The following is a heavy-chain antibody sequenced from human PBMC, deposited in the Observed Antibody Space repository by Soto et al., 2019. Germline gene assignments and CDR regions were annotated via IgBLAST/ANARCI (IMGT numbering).Heavy chain of an antibody. CDR2: ISGSGGTT. Sequence: PGGSLRLSCAASGFTFSSYAMSWVRQAPGKGLEWVSAISGSGGTTYYADSVKGRFTISRDNSKNTLYLQMNGLRAEDTAVYYCAKPRSSYYQYGMDVWGQGTTVTVSS. V-gene: IGHV3-23*01. J-gene: IGHJ6*02. CDR1: GFTFSSYA. CDR3: AKPRSSYYQYGMDV.